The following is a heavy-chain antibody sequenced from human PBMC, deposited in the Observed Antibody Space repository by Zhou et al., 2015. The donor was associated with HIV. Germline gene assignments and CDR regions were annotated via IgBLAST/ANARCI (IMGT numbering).Heavy chain of an antibody. CDR2: ITPMFDLH. CDR3: ARCTVRANTYYYYGMDV. J-gene: IGHJ6*02. CDR1: GGTFSGSD. D-gene: IGHD3-10*01. V-gene: IGHV1-69*09. Sequence: QVQLVQSGTEVKKPGSSVKVSCRATGGTFSGSDISWVRQAPGQGLEWMGSITPMFDLHKYAQKFRARLTITVDKITDTAYMQLGSLTSEDTAVYYCARCTVRANTYYYYGMDVWGQGTTVTVSS.